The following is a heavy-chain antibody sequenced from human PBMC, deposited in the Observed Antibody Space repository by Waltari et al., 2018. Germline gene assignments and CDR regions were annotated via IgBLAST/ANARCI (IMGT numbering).Heavy chain of an antibody. V-gene: IGHV4-59*01. Sequence: QVQLQESGPGLVRPSETLSLSCAVSGVSISGVYWSWILQPPGQGLEWVGYISNSGTTSYNPSLKSRATISPDTSKNRISLNLTSMTAADTAVYYCARLSYGHGKDAFDLWGQGTMVTVSS. CDR2: ISNSGTT. CDR1: GVSISGVY. CDR3: ARLSYGHGKDAFDL. J-gene: IGHJ3*01. D-gene: IGHD1-26*01.